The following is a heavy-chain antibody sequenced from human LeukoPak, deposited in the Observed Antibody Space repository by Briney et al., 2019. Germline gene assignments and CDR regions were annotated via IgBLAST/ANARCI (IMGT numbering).Heavy chain of an antibody. CDR1: GFTFSSYG. D-gene: IGHD5-12*01. Sequence: GGSLRLSCAASGFTFSSYGMHWVRQAPGKGLEWVAVISYDGSNKYYADSVKGRFTISRDNSKNTLYLQMNSLRAEDTAVYYCAKDQGYSGYDYVDYWGQGTLVTVSS. CDR2: ISYDGSNK. CDR3: AKDQGYSGYDYVDY. J-gene: IGHJ4*02. V-gene: IGHV3-30*18.